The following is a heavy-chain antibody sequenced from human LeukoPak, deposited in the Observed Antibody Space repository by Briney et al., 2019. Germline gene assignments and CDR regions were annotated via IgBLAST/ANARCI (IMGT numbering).Heavy chain of an antibody. J-gene: IGHJ4*02. CDR3: ARRSIATITLDY. D-gene: IGHD5-24*01. CDR2: MNPNSGNT. Sequence: ASVKVSCKASGYTFTSYDINWVRQATGQGLEWMGWMNPNSGNTGYAQKFQGRATITRNTSISTAYMELSSLRSEDTAVYYCARRSIATITLDYWGQGTLVTVSS. V-gene: IGHV1-8*03. CDR1: GYTFTSYD.